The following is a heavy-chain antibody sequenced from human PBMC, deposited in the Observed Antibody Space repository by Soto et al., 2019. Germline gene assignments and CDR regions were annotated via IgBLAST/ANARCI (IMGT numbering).Heavy chain of an antibody. V-gene: IGHV3-33*01. CDR3: ARDGGGPIVEWLLFPSDYYFDY. J-gene: IGHJ4*02. CDR1: GFTFSSYG. Sequence: QVQLVESGGGVVQPGRSLRLSCAASGFTFSSYGMHWVRQAPGKGLEWVAVIWYDGSNKYYADSVKGRFTISRDNSKNTLYLQMNSLRAEDTAVYYCARDGGGPIVEWLLFPSDYYFDYWGQGTLVTVSS. D-gene: IGHD3-3*01. CDR2: IWYDGSNK.